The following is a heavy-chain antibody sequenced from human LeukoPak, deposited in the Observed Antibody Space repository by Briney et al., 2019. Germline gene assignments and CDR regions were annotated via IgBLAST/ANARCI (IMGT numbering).Heavy chain of an antibody. Sequence: GGSLRLSCAASGFTFSSYAMHWVRQAPGKGLEWVAVISYDGSNKYYADSVKGRFTISRDNSKNTLYLQMNSLRAEDTAVYYCARVGRRSGWQRDYYYYYMDVWGKGTTVTVSS. CDR2: ISYDGSNK. D-gene: IGHD6-19*01. J-gene: IGHJ6*03. CDR1: GFTFSSYA. CDR3: ARVGRRSGWQRDYYYYYMDV. V-gene: IGHV3-30-3*01.